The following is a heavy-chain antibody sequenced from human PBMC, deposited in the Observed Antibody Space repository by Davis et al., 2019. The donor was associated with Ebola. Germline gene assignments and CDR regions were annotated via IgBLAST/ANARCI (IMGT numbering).Heavy chain of an antibody. CDR1: VGSFSGYY. V-gene: IGHV4-34*01. J-gene: IGHJ3*02. CDR3: ARFGIVGATNAFDI. CDR2: INHSGSS. D-gene: IGHD1-26*01. Sequence: SETLSLTCAVYVGSFSGYYWSWIRQPPGKGLEWIGEINHSGSSKHSPSLKSRLTISVDTSKNQFSLKLTSVTAADTAVYYCARFGIVGATNAFDIWGQGTMVTVSS.